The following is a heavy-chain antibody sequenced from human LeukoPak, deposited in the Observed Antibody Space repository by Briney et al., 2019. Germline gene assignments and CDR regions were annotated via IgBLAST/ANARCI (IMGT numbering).Heavy chain of an antibody. Sequence: PSETLSLTCTVSGGSINIPNYYWSWIRQPAGKGLEWIGRIFPSGDSSFNPSLQSRVTMSIDTSKKEFSLNLRSVTASDTAVYYCARGGWEKATKDYWGRGTLVTVSS. V-gene: IGHV4-61*02. CDR1: GGSINIPNYY. D-gene: IGHD5-24*01. CDR2: IFPSGDS. J-gene: IGHJ4*02. CDR3: ARGGWEKATKDY.